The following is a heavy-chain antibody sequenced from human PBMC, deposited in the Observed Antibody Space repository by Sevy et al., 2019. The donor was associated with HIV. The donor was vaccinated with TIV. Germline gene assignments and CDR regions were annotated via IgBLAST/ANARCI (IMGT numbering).Heavy chain of an antibody. CDR3: ARRLSSAWYFYF. J-gene: IGHJ4*02. CDR1: GFSVSRNH. Sequence: GGSLRLSCAASGFSVSRNHINWVRQAPGKGQEWISVIYSDGTTQYADSVKGRFTISRDTSNNTVYLQVSSLRADDTAVYYCARRLSSAWYFYFWGQGTLVTVSS. D-gene: IGHD6-19*01. V-gene: IGHV3-53*01. CDR2: IYSDGTT.